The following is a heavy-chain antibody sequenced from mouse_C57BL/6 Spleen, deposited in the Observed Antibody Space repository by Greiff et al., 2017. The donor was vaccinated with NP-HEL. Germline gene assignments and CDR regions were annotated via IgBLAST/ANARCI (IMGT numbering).Heavy chain of an antibody. CDR1: GFTFSSYG. Sequence: EVQRVESGGDLVKPGGSLKLSCAASGFTFSSYGMSWVRQTPDKRLEWVATISSGGSYTYYPDSVKGRFTISSDNAKNTLYLQMSSLKSEDTAMYYCARRGLRLDYFDYWGQGTTLTVSS. CDR3: ARRGLRLDYFDY. D-gene: IGHD3-1*01. CDR2: ISSGGSYT. V-gene: IGHV5-6*01. J-gene: IGHJ2*01.